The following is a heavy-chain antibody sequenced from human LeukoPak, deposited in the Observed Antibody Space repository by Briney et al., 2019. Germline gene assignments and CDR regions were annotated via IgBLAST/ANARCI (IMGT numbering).Heavy chain of an antibody. D-gene: IGHD6-19*01. CDR2: IAVTPDGPAT. CDR1: GFTFNLAW. CDR3: VWSSTWNRRFYLDQ. J-gene: IGHJ4*02. Sequence: GGSLRLSCAASGFTFNLAWMSWVRQTPGKGLQWVARIAVTPDGPATDYATPVRGRFTISSDDSRNMVYLQMSSLRTDDTAVYYCVWSSTWNRRFYLDQWGQGTLVTVSS. V-gene: IGHV3-15*04.